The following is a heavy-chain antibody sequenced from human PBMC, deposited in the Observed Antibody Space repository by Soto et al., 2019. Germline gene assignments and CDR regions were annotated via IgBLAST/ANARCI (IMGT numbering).Heavy chain of an antibody. Sequence: EVQVVESGGGLVQPGESLRVSCVGSGFTFRSYWMSWVRKAPGKGLEGVANIRPEGNEKYYVDSVKGRFIISRDNAKNSVFLQMNSLRVEDTAVYFCAREEGATVANNWFDSWGQGTLVTVSS. CDR2: IRPEGNEK. D-gene: IGHD4-17*01. V-gene: IGHV3-7*03. CDR1: GFTFRSYW. J-gene: IGHJ5*01. CDR3: AREEGATVANNWFDS.